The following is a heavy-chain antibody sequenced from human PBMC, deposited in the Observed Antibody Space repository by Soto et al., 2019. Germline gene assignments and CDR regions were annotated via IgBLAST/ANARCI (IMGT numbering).Heavy chain of an antibody. V-gene: IGHV3-21*01. CDR3: ARDLGSIRDPTYYYDSSGADLDY. CDR1: GFTFSSYG. J-gene: IGHJ4*02. CDR2: ISSSSSYI. D-gene: IGHD3-22*01. Sequence: PGGSLRLSCAASGFTFSSYGMHWVRQAPGKGLEWVSSISSSSSYIYYADSVKGRFTISRDNAKNSLYLQMNSLRAEDTAVYYCARDLGSIRDPTYYYDSSGADLDYWGQGTLVTVSS.